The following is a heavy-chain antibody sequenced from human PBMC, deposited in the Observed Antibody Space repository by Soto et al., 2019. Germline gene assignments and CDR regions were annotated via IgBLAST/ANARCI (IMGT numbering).Heavy chain of an antibody. CDR3: ARTGSSPHFDY. V-gene: IGHV3-21*01. CDR1: GFTFSSYS. J-gene: IGHJ4*02. Sequence: GGSLRLSCAASGFTFSSYSMNWVRQAPGKGLEWVSSISSSSRYIYYADSLKGRFTISRDNAKNSLYLQMNSLRAEDTAVYYCARTGSSPHFDYWGQGTLVTVSS. D-gene: IGHD6-6*01. CDR2: ISSSSRYI.